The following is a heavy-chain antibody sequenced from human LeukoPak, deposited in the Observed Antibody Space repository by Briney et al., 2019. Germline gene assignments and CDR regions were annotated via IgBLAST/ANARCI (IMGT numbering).Heavy chain of an antibody. V-gene: IGHV1-18*01. CDR3: ARDPHIVVVPAAIRGWFDP. D-gene: IGHD2-2*02. CDR1: GYTFTKYG. J-gene: IGHJ5*02. Sequence: ASVKVSCKASGYTFTKYGITWVRQAPGQGLEWMGWISAYNGNTNYAQKVQGRVTMTTDTSTSTAYMELRSLRSDDTAVYYCARDPHIVVVPAAIRGWFDPWGQGTLVAVSS. CDR2: ISAYNGNT.